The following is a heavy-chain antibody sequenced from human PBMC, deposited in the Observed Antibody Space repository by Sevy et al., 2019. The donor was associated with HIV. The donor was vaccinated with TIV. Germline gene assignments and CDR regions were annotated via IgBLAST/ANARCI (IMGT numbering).Heavy chain of an antibody. CDR2: IGYDGSNI. J-gene: IGHJ4*02. Sequence: GGSLRLSCAASGVTLSSYGIHWVRQAPGKGLEWVAVIGYDGSNIDYADSVKGRFTISRNNSKDTYFLQIDSLRAEDTAIYYGARDARIVCDYLLAYFDYWGQGTLVTVSS. CDR3: ARDARIVCDYLLAYFDY. CDR1: GVTLSSYG. V-gene: IGHV3-30*12. D-gene: IGHD1-26*01.